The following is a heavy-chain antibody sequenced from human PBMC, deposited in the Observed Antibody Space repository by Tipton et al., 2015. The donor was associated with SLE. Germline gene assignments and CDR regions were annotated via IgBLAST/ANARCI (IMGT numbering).Heavy chain of an antibody. CDR1: GGSITIHY. D-gene: IGHD2-8*02. CDR2: ISDGGGT. Sequence: TLSLTCSVSGGSITIHYWTWIRQAPGKGLEWIGYISDGGGTNYHPSLKSRLTISVDPAKNQFSLKLTSVTAADTAVYYCARGHCNGDVCYGRGFFDYWGRGTLVTVSA. J-gene: IGHJ4*01. CDR3: ARGHCNGDVCYGRGFFDY. V-gene: IGHV4-59*08.